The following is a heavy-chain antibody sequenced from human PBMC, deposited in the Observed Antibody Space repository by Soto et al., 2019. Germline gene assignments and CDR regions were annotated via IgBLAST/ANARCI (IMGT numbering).Heavy chain of an antibody. J-gene: IGHJ4*02. Sequence: EVPLVESGGGLVKPGGSLRLSCAASGFASSDDWMRWVRQSPWTGLEWVCRIKTKVGGETVDDAAAVQGSFTISRADTTNTLYLQRIRLKAAAPGIYYCTTGGTLKDGVVDWGQGTLVTVSS. D-gene: IGHD2-15*01. CDR2: IKTKVGGETV. CDR3: TTGGTLKDGVVD. V-gene: IGHV3-15*07. CDR1: GFASSDDW.